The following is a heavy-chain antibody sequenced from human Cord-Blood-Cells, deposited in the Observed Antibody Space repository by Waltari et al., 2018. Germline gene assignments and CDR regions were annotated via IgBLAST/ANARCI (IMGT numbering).Heavy chain of an antibody. J-gene: IGHJ3*02. Sequence: QVQLQQWGAGLLKPSETLSLTCAVYGGSFSGYYWSWIRQPRGKGLEWIGEINDSGSHKYNPSLKSRGTISVDTSRNQFSLRLSSVTAADTAVYYCARGTPANWGLLRAFDIWGQGTMVTVSS. CDR2: INDSGSH. CDR3: ARGTPANWGLLRAFDI. CDR1: GGSFSGYY. V-gene: IGHV4-34*01. D-gene: IGHD7-27*01.